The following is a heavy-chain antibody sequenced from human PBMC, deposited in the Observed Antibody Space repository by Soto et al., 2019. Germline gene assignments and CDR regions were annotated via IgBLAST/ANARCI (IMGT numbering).Heavy chain of an antibody. CDR1: GGSISSYY. CDR2: IYYSGST. V-gene: IGHV4-59*01. CDR3: ARGIYCTNGVCYDY. J-gene: IGHJ4*02. D-gene: IGHD2-8*01. Sequence: SETLSLTCTVSGGSISSYYWSWIRQPPGKGLEWIGYIYYSGSTNYNPSLKSRVTISVDTSKNQFSLKLSSVTAADTAVYYCARGIYCTNGVCYDYWGQGTLVTVSS.